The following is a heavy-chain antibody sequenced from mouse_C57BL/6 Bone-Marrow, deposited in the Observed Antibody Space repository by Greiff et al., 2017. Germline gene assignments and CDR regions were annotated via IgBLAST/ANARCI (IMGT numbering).Heavy chain of an antibody. CDR3: ASLYYFDY. Sequence: EVKLEESGGGLVKPGGSLKLSCAASGFTFSSYAMSWVRQTPEKRLEWVATISDGGSYTYYPDNVKGRFTISRDNAKNNLYLQMSHLKSEDTAMYYCASLYYFDYWGQGTTLTVS. D-gene: IGHD6-5*01. CDR1: GFTFSSYA. CDR2: ISDGGSYT. V-gene: IGHV5-4*03. J-gene: IGHJ2*01.